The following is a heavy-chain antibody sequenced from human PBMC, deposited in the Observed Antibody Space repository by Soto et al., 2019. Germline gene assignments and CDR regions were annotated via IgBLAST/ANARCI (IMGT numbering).Heavy chain of an antibody. CDR2: IHYSGTI. CDR1: GASISSFY. J-gene: IGHJ5*02. Sequence: ASETLSLTCSVSGASISSFYWSWIRQPPGKGLEWIGYIHYSGTINYNPSLKSRLTISIDLSKSQVSLKLTSVTAADTAVYYCARDRDAYNRFDPWGQGTLVTVSS. D-gene: IGHD1-1*01. V-gene: IGHV4-59*01. CDR3: ARDRDAYNRFDP.